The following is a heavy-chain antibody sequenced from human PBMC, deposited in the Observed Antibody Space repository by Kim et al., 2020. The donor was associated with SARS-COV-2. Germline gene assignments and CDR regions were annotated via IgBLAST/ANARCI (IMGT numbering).Heavy chain of an antibody. V-gene: IGHV1-8*01. CDR3: ARWGYPYGMDV. D-gene: IGHD5-18*01. Sequence: TGYAQKFQGRVTMTRNTSISTAYMERSSLRSEDTAVYYCARWGYPYGMDVWGQGTTVTVSS. J-gene: IGHJ6*02. CDR2: T.